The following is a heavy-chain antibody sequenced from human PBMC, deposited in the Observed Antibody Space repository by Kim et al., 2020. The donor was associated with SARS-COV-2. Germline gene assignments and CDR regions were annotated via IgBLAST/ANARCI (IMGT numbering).Heavy chain of an antibody. J-gene: IGHJ4*02. Sequence: SETLSLTCTVSGGSISSSSYYWGWIRQPPGKGLEWIGSIYYSGSTYYNPSLKSRGTISVDTSKNQFSLKLSSVTAADTAVYYCARLTDTRGPYCSSTSCSPFDYSGQGALVTVSS. V-gene: IGHV4-39*01. CDR2: IYYSGST. CDR3: ARLTDTRGPYCSSTSCSPFDY. D-gene: IGHD2-2*01. CDR1: GGSISSSSYY.